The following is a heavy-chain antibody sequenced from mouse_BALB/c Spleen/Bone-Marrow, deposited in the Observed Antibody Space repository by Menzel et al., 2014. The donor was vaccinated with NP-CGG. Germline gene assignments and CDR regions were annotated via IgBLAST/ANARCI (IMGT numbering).Heavy chain of an antibody. CDR3: ARTAY. Sequence: QVQLQQSGAELVNPGAPVKLSCEASGYTFTDYWMNWVKQRPGRGLEWIGRIDPSDSETHYNQKFKDKATLTVDKSSTTAYIQLSNLTSEDSAVYYCARTAYWGQGTLVTVSA. V-gene: IGHV1-69*02. J-gene: IGHJ3*01. CDR1: GYTFTDYW. CDR2: IDPSDSET.